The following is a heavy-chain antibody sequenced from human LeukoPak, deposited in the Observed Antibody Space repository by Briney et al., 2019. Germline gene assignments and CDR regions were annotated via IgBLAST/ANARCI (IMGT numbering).Heavy chain of an antibody. D-gene: IGHD2-15*01. CDR3: ARDPPRRSSYSRGY. V-gene: IGHV4-59*01. CDR2: IYYSGST. J-gene: IGHJ4*02. CDR1: GGSISSYY. Sequence: PTETLSLTCTVSGGSISSYYWSWIRQPPGKGLEWIGYIYYSGSTNYNPSLKSRVTISVDTSKNQFSLKLSSVTAADTAVYYCARDPPRRSSYSRGYWGQGTLVTVSS.